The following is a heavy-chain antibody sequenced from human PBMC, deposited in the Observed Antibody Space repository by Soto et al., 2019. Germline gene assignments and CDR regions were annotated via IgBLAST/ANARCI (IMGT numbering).Heavy chain of an antibody. D-gene: IGHD3-16*01. CDR3: AKDRLMTTPDYFDY. Sequence: GGSLRLSCAASGFTFSSYAMSWVRQAPGKGLEWVSTVGVSGATTYYTDSVKGRFTISRDNSKNTLYLQMNSLRAEDTAVYYCAKDRLMTTPDYFDYWGQGTLVTISS. CDR1: GFTFSSYA. V-gene: IGHV3-23*01. CDR2: VGVSGATT. J-gene: IGHJ4*02.